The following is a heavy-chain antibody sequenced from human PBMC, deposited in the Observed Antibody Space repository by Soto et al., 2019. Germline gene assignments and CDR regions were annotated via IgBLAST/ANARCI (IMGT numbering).Heavy chain of an antibody. V-gene: IGHV3-53*01. CDR3: ARVRGYSYAFDY. J-gene: IGHJ4*02. CDR2: IYGGGST. Sequence: VQLVESGGALIQRGGSLRLSCAASGLTVSSNYMAWVRQAPGKGLEWISIIYGGGSTYYADSVKGRFTISIEKSENTLYLQMNSLRAEDTALYYCARVRGYSYAFDYWGQGTLVTVSS. CDR1: GLTVSSNY. D-gene: IGHD5-18*01.